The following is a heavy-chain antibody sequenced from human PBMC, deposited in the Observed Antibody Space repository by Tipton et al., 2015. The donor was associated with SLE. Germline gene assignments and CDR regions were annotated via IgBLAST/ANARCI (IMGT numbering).Heavy chain of an antibody. CDR2: IYHSGST. Sequence: TLSLTCAVSGYSISSGYYWGWIRQPPGKGLEWIGSIYHSGSTYYNPSLKSRVAISLDTSKNQFSLKLKSVTAADTAVYFCAREFLNPVTTVHYYFDLWGRGTLVTVSS. V-gene: IGHV4-38-2*02. J-gene: IGHJ2*01. CDR1: GYSISSGYY. D-gene: IGHD4-11*01. CDR3: AREFLNPVTTVHYYFDL.